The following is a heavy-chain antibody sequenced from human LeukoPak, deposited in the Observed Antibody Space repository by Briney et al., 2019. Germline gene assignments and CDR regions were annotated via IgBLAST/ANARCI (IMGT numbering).Heavy chain of an antibody. CDR3: AHRKATSWAHDY. J-gene: IGHJ4*02. V-gene: IGHV3-53*01. CDR1: GFTVSSSY. Sequence: PGGFLRLSCAASGFTVSSSYMSWVRQAPGKGLEWVSVIYSGGSGSTYYADSVKGRFTISRDNSKNTLNLQMNSLRAEDTAVYYCAHRKATSWAHDYWGQGTLVTVSS. D-gene: IGHD2-2*01. CDR2: IYSGGSGST.